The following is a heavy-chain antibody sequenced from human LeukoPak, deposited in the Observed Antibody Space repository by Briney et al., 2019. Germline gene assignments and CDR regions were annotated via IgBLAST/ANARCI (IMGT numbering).Heavy chain of an antibody. V-gene: IGHV1-46*01. J-gene: IGHJ3*02. CDR1: GYTFTSYY. D-gene: IGHD3-10*01. CDR2: INPSGGST. Sequence: GASVKVSCKASGYTFTSYYMHWVRQAPGQGLEWMGIINPSGGSTSYAQKFQGRVTMTRDMSTSTVYMELSSLRSEDTAVYYCAKDLWFGELFWGCAFDIWGQGTMVTVSS. CDR3: AKDLWFGELFWGCAFDI.